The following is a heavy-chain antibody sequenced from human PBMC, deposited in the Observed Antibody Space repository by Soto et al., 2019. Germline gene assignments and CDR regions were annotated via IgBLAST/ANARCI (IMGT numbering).Heavy chain of an antibody. CDR1: GYTFTSYY. D-gene: IGHD6-13*01. J-gene: IGHJ6*03. CDR3: ARGAIAAAGRYYYYYMDV. Sequence: QVQLVQSGAEVKKPGASVKVSCKASGYTFTSYYMHWVRQAPGQGLEWMGIINPSGGSTSYAQKFQGRVTMTRDTSTSTVYMELSSLRSEDTAVYYCARGAIAAAGRYYYYYMDVWGKGTTVTVSS. CDR2: INPSGGST. V-gene: IGHV1-46*03.